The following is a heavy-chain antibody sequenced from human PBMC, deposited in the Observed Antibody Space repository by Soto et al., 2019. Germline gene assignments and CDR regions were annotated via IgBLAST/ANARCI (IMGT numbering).Heavy chain of an antibody. V-gene: IGHV1-69*13. Sequence: SVKVSCKASGGTFSSYAISWVRQAPGQGLEWVGGIIPRFGTANYAQKFQGRATITADESTSTAYMELSSLRSEDTAMYYCAKVKYDSSGYYRNFDYWGQGTLVTVS. D-gene: IGHD3-22*01. CDR2: IIPRFGTA. J-gene: IGHJ4*01. CDR1: GGTFSSYA. CDR3: AKVKYDSSGYYRNFDY.